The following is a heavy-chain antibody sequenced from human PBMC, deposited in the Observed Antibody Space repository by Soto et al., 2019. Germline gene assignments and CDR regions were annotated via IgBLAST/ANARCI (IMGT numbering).Heavy chain of an antibody. J-gene: IGHJ6*02. CDR1: VYAFTSYG. V-gene: IGHV1-18*04. D-gene: IGHD2-15*01. Sequence: VSCHASVYAFTSYGISWVRQAPGQGLDWMGWISAYNGNTKYAQDLQGRVTMTTDTSTSTAYMELRSLRSDDTAVYYCARFTGGSYNTYYFYYGMDVWGQGTTVTVSS. CDR3: ARFTGGSYNTYYFYYGMDV. CDR2: ISAYNGNT.